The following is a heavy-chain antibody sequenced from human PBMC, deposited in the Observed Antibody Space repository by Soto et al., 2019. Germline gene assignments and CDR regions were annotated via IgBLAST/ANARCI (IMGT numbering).Heavy chain of an antibody. J-gene: IGHJ4*02. V-gene: IGHV4-34*01. CDR2: INHSGST. Sequence: SETLSLTCAVYGGSFSGYYWSWIRQPPGKGLEWIGEINHSGSTNYNPSLKSRVTISVDTSKNQFSLKLSSVTAAYTAVYYCARNFRYSSGRDFWGQGTLVTVSS. D-gene: IGHD6-19*01. CDR1: GGSFSGYY. CDR3: ARNFRYSSGRDF.